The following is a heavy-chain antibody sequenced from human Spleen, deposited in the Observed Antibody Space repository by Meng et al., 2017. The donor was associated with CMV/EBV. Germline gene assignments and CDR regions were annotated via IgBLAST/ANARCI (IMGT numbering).Heavy chain of an antibody. CDR2: ISSSSYI. CDR3: ASMYSGSYYSIDY. V-gene: IGHV3-21*01. D-gene: IGHD1-26*01. J-gene: IGHJ4*02. CDR1: GFTFSSYS. Sequence: SCAASGFTFSSYSMNWVRQAPGKGLEWVSSISSSSYIYYADSVKGRFTISRDNAKNSLYLQMNSLRAEDTAVYYCASMYSGSYYSIDYWGQGTLVTVS.